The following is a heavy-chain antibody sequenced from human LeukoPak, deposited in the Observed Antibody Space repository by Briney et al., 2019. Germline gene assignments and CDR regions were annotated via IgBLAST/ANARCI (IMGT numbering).Heavy chain of an antibody. CDR2: IRYDGSNK. J-gene: IGHJ4*02. D-gene: IGHD3-3*01. CDR1: GFTFSSYG. Sequence: GGSLRLSCAASGFTFSSYGMHWVRQAPGKGLEWMAFIRYDGSNKYYADSVKGRFTISRDNSKNTLYLQMNSLRAEDTAVYYCAKAGYYDFWSGYSDLDYWGQGTLVTVSS. CDR3: AKAGYYDFWSGYSDLDY. V-gene: IGHV3-30*02.